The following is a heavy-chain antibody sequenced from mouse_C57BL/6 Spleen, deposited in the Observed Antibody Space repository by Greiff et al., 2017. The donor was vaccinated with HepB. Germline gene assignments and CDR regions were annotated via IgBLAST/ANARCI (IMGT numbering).Heavy chain of an antibody. CDR2: IDPSDSET. CDR1: GYTFTSYW. Sequence: QVQLQQPGAELVRPGSSVKLSCKASGYTFTSYWMHWVKQRPIQGLEWIGNIDPSDSETHYNQKFKDKATLTVDKSSSTAYMQLSSLTSEDSAVYYCASTTVVAGAMDYWGQRTSVTVSS. CDR3: ASTTVVAGAMDY. D-gene: IGHD1-1*01. J-gene: IGHJ4*01. V-gene: IGHV1-52*01.